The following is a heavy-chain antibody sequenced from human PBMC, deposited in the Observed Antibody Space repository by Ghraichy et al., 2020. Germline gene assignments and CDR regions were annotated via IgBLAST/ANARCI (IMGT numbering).Heavy chain of an antibody. CDR1: GYDFNNYW. D-gene: IGHD2-21*01. CDR3: ARQRSGKVVIAPFDN. Sequence: GESLKISCEGFGYDFNNYWIGWVRQRPGKALEWMGIIFPGDSDTRYNPSFRGQVTISADRSVRTAYLQWSSLKASDSALYYCARQRSGKVVIAPFDNWGQGTQVIVS. V-gene: IGHV5-51*01. CDR2: IFPGDSDT. J-gene: IGHJ4*02.